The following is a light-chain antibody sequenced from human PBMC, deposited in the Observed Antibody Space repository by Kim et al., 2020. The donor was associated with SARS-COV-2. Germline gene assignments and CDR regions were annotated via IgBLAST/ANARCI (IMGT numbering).Light chain of an antibody. J-gene: IGKJ4*01. Sequence: TLSASVGDTVTFTCRASQSITSGLAWYQQKPGKAPKLLIYAVSSLDSGVPSRFSGSGSGTQFTLTISSLQPDDFATYYCQQHNGYFGGGTKVDIK. V-gene: IGKV1-5*01. CDR3: QQHNGY. CDR2: AVS. CDR1: QSITSG.